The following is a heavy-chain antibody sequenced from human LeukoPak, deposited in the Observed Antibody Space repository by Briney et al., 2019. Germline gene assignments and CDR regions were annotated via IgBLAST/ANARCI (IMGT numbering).Heavy chain of an antibody. CDR1: GFTFSSYA. CDR2: ISYDGSNK. D-gene: IGHD1-26*01. J-gene: IGHJ4*02. Sequence: GSLRLSCAASGFTFSSYAMHWVRQAPGKGLEWVAVISYDGSNKYYADSVKGRFTISRDNSKNTLYLQMNSLRAEDTAVYYCARAPVGATMGDYWGQGTLVTVSS. V-gene: IGHV3-30-3*01. CDR3: ARAPVGATMGDY.